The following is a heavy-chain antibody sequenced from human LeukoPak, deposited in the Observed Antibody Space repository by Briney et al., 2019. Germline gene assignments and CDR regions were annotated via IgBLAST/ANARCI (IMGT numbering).Heavy chain of an antibody. CDR2: ISYDGSNK. V-gene: IGHV3-30*03. CDR1: GFTFSSYG. D-gene: IGHD6-19*01. Sequence: GGSLRLSCAASGFTFSSYGMHWVRQAPGKGLEWVAVISYDGSNKYYADSVKGRFTISRDNSKNTLYLRMNSLRAEDTAVYYCATRGIAVAEVDYWGQGTLVTVSS. J-gene: IGHJ4*02. CDR3: ATRGIAVAEVDY.